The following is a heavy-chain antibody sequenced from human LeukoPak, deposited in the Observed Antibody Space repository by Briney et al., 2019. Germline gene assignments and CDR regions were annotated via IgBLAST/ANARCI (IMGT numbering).Heavy chain of an antibody. D-gene: IGHD1-26*01. CDR3: AKDAVGVSDY. CDR1: GFTFDNYA. V-gene: IGHV3-30*18. Sequence: PGGSLRLSCAPSGFTFDNYAMHWVRQAPGKGLEWVALIPYDGGNIYYADSVQGRFTISRDNSKNTLYLQMNSLRPEDTAVYYCAKDAVGVSDYWGQGTLVTVSS. J-gene: IGHJ4*02. CDR2: IPYDGGNI.